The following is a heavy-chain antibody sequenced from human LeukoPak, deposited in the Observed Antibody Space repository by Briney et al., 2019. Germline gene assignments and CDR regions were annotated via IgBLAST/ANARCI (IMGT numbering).Heavy chain of an antibody. CDR1: GFTFSSYG. Sequence: GRSLRLSCTASGFTFSSYGMHWVRQAPGKGLEWVAVIWYDGSNKYYADSMKGRFTISRDNSKNTLYLQMNSLRAEDTAVYYCARGSTAAFDIWGQGTMVTVSS. CDR3: ARGSTAAFDI. D-gene: IGHD1-26*01. J-gene: IGHJ3*02. CDR2: IWYDGSNK. V-gene: IGHV3-33*01.